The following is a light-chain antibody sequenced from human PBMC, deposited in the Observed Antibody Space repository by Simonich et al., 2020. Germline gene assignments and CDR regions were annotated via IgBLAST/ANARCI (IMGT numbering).Light chain of an antibody. J-gene: IGLJ3*02. Sequence: QSALTQPASVSGSPGQSITISCTGTSSAVGGYNYVSWYQQHPGTAPKLMIYDVSERPAGVSNRFSGSKSGNTASLTISGLQAEDEADYYCSSYTSSSFWVFGGGTKLTVL. V-gene: IGLV2-14*01. CDR3: SSYTSSSFWV. CDR2: DVS. CDR1: SSAVGGYNY.